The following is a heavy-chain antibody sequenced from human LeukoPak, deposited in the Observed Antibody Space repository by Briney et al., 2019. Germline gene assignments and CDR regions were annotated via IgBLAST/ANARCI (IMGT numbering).Heavy chain of an antibody. CDR1: GGSFSGYY. Sequence: PSETLSLTSALYGGSFSGYYWSWIRHPPGKGAEWIWEINHSGSTNYNPSLKSRVTISVDTSKNQFSLKLSSVTAADTAVYYCAREAHYYDFWSGYSGWFDPWGQGTLVTVSS. CDR2: INHSGST. V-gene: IGHV4-34*01. CDR3: AREAHYYDFWSGYSGWFDP. D-gene: IGHD3-3*01. J-gene: IGHJ5*02.